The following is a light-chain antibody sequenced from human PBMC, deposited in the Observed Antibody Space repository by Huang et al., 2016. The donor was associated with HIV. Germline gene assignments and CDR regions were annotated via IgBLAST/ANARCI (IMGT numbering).Light chain of an antibody. CDR3: QQLKTYPIT. CDR1: QGIGRY. Sequence: IQLTQSPSSLSASVGDRVTITCRASQGIGRYLVWYQQKPGKSPKLLIYAASTLQSGVPSRFSGSGSGTDFTLTISSLHPEDFATYSCQQLKTYPITFGPGTQVDIK. CDR2: AAS. J-gene: IGKJ3*01. V-gene: IGKV1-9*01.